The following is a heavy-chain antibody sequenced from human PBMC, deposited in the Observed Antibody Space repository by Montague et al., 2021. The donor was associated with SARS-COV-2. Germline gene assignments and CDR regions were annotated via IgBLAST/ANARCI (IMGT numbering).Heavy chain of an antibody. CDR1: GGSISTYY. V-gene: IGHV4-59*01. D-gene: IGHD3-9*01. Sequence: SETLSLTCTVSGGSISTYYCYWIRMFPGTGLERIGFIVYCRSTNSNSSLQRRVIITVDRSKIQFSLTLNSVTAADTAISYCARLPYDNSYGIDVWGQGTTVTVSS. J-gene: IGHJ6*02. CDR2: IVYCRST. CDR3: ARLPYDNSYGIDV.